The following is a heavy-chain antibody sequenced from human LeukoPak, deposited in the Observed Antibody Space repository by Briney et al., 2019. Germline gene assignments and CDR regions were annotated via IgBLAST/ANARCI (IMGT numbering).Heavy chain of an antibody. V-gene: IGHV3-7*01. CDR1: GFPFSSYC. D-gene: IGHD1-26*01. J-gene: IGHJ4*02. CDR3: ATPRFGGSYGY. Sequence: GGSLRLSCAASGFPFSSYCMSWVRQAPGKGLECVAHIKQDGSEIYYVDSVEGRFTISRDNAKNSLYLQMNSLRAEDTAVYYCATPRFGGSYGYWGQGTLVTVSS. CDR2: IKQDGSEI.